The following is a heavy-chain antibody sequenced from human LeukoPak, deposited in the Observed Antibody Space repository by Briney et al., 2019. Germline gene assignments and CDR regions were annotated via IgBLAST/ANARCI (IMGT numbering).Heavy chain of an antibody. D-gene: IGHD1-14*01. CDR2: IRNDGTTT. CDR1: GFTFSTYW. CDR3: VRLYKIEGADL. Sequence: GGSLRLSCAPSGFTFSTYWMHWVRQTPGKGRVWVSSIRNDGTTTNYADSVKGRFTISRDNAKNTLYLQMNSLRAEDTAVYYCVRLYKIEGADLWGRGTLVTVSS. J-gene: IGHJ2*01. V-gene: IGHV3-74*01.